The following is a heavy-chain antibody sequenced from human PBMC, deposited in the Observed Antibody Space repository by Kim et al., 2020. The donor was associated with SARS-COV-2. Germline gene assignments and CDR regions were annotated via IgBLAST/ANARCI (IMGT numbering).Heavy chain of an antibody. J-gene: IGHJ4*02. V-gene: IGHV3-23*05. Sequence: TYYAGSVKGRFTISRDISRSTLYLQMNSLRPDDTAVYYCAKLGSGTMLDFWGQGTLVTVSS. D-gene: IGHD1-7*01. CDR3: AKLGSGTMLDF. CDR2: T.